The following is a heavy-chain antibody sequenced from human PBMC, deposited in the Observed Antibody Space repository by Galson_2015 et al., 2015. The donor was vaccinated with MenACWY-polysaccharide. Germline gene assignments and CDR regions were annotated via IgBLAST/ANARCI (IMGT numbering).Heavy chain of an antibody. CDR1: GLTFRSSG. CDR2: IQNVGSTK. CDR3: ARESSRIVFHAFDI. Sequence: SLRLSCAASGLTFRSSGMHWVRQAPGKGLEWVALIQNVGSTKAYADSVKGRFTISRDNSKNTLYLEMNSPRAEDTAVYYCARESSRIVFHAFDIWGQGTMVTVSS. D-gene: IGHD6-19*01. V-gene: IGHV3-33*05. J-gene: IGHJ3*02.